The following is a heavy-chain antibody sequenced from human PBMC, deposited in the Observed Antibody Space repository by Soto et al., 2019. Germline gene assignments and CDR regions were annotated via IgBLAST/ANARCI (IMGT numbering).Heavy chain of an antibody. CDR1: GFVFTDYY. CDR3: ARPRTAFGGFAI. D-gene: IGHD2-15*01. CDR2: VTVTSSYT. J-gene: IGHJ3*02. Sequence: WGSLRLFCAASGFVFTDYYMTWIRQAPGKGLEWVSYVTVTSSYTNYADSVKGRFTISRDNAKNSIYLQMNDLRAEDSAVYYGARPRTAFGGFAIWGQGTRVTVSS. V-gene: IGHV3-11*03.